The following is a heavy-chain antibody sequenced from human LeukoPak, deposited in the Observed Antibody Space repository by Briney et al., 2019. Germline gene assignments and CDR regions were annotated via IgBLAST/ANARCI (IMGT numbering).Heavy chain of an antibody. Sequence: SETLSLTCTVSSGSISTSNYYWGWVRQPPGKALEWIGNIFYSGSTYYSPSLKSRVTISLDTSRNQFSLKLSSVTAADTAVYYCARAVGDGYTNRWDFDYWGQGTLVTVSS. J-gene: IGHJ4*02. CDR1: SGSISTSNYY. V-gene: IGHV4-39*07. D-gene: IGHD5-24*01. CDR2: IFYSGST. CDR3: ARAVGDGYTNRWDFDY.